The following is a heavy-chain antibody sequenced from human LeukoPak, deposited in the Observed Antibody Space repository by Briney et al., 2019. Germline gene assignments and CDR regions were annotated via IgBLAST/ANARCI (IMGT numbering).Heavy chain of an antibody. V-gene: IGHV4-59*01. J-gene: IGHJ4*02. CDR1: GGSISDYY. Sequence: SETLSLTCTVSGGSISDYYWTWIRQPPGKGLEWIAYIRSSGSTNYNPSLKSRVIISVDTSRSQLSLKLSPVTAADTAVYYCARIEGDNSLDYWGQGTLVTVSS. CDR3: ARIEGDNSLDY. D-gene: IGHD3-16*01. CDR2: IRSSGST.